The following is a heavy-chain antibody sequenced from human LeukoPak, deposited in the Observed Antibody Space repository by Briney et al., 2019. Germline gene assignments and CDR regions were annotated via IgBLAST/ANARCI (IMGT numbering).Heavy chain of an antibody. CDR2: ISYDGSNK. D-gene: IGHD4-17*01. V-gene: IGHV3-30*04. Sequence: GGSLRLSCAASGFTFSSYAMHWVRQAPGKGLEWVAVISYDGSNKYYADSVKGRFTISRDNSKNTLYLQMNSLRAEDTAVYYCARDASRRDGDYVGAFDIWGQGTMVTVSS. J-gene: IGHJ3*02. CDR3: ARDASRRDGDYVGAFDI. CDR1: GFTFSSYA.